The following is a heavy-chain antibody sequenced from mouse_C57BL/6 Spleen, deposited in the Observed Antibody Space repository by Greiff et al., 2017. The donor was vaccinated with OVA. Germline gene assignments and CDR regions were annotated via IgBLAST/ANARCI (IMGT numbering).Heavy chain of an antibody. J-gene: IGHJ4*01. V-gene: IGHV1-52*01. CDR2: IDPSDSET. D-gene: IGHD1-1*01. CDR1: GYTFTSYW. Sequence: VQLQQPGAELVRPGSSVKLSCKASGYTFTSYWMHWVKQRPIQGLEWIGNIDPSDSETHYNQKFKDKATLTVDKSSSTAYMQLSSLTSEDSAVYYCAPSSYNYAMDYWGQGTSVTVSS. CDR3: APSSYNYAMDY.